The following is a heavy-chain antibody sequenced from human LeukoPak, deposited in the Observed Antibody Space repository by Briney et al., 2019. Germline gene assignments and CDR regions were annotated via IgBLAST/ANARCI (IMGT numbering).Heavy chain of an antibody. Sequence: GSLRLSCVASGFTFTSYVMSWVRQAPGEGLEWVSAITGGGGDTYYADSVKGRFTVSRDNSKNTVYLQMNSLSVEDTAMYYCAKGSSSSRPHYFDYWGQGTLVTVSS. CDR3: AKGSSSSRPHYFDY. J-gene: IGHJ4*02. CDR2: ITGGGGDT. V-gene: IGHV3-23*01. CDR1: GFTFTSYV. D-gene: IGHD6-6*01.